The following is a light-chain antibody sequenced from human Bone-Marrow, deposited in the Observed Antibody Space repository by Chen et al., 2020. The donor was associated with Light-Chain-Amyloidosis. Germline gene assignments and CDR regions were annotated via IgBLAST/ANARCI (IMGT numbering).Light chain of an antibody. V-gene: IGLV1-47*01. J-gene: IGLJ3*02. CDR3: AAWDDSLRGWV. CDR1: SSNIGSNY. CDR2: RVN. Sequence: QSVLTQPPSASGTPGQRVTISCSGSSSNIGSNYVYWYQLLPGTAPKLLIYRVNQRPSGVPDRFSGSKSGTSASPAISGLRSEDEADYNCAAWDDSLRGWVFGGGTKLTVL.